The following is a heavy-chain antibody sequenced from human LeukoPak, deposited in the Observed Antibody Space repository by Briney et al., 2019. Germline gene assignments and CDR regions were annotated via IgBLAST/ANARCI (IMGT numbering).Heavy chain of an antibody. CDR2: IRDRGDRT. D-gene: IGHD2/OR15-2a*01. J-gene: IGHJ3*01. CDR3: AKYRTPFYFDAFDV. CDR1: GFTVDNYA. Sequence: GGSLRLSWSAPGFTVDNYAMSWVRQAPGKWPEWDSGIRDRGDRTYYTDSVKGRFTISRDNSKNTLSVQMNSLRAEDTAVYYCAKYRTPFYFDAFDVWGLGTMVIVSS. V-gene: IGHV3-23*01.